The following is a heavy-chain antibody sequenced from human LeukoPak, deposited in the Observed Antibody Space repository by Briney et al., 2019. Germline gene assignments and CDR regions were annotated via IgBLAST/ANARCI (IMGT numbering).Heavy chain of an antibody. Sequence: GSLRLSCAASGFTFRNYLMNWVRQAPGKGLEWVSFISSTGGTIYYADSVKGRFTISRDNAKNSLYLQMNSLRAEDTALYYCARDRPHYYESSGYYLNAFDIWGQGTMVTVSS. CDR2: ISSTGGTI. J-gene: IGHJ3*02. D-gene: IGHD3-22*01. V-gene: IGHV3-48*04. CDR1: GFTFRNYL. CDR3: ARDRPHYYESSGYYLNAFDI.